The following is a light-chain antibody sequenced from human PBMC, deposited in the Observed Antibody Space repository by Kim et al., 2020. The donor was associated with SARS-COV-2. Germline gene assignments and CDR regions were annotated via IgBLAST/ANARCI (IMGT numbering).Light chain of an antibody. CDR2: DAS. V-gene: IGKV3D-11*02. J-gene: IGKJ4*01. Sequence: LLPGGRAPLSCRASQTGGGYLAWFQQKTGQAPRRIIYDASYRATGIPARFSGSGAGTDVTITISSIEHEDVAVYYCQQRNHRRHTFGGGTKVDIK. CDR1: QTGGGY. CDR3: QQRNHRRHT.